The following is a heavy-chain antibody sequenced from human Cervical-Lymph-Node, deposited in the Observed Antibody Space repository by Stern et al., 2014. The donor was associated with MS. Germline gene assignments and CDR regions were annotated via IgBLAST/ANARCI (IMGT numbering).Heavy chain of an antibody. CDR1: GITFSHSA. V-gene: IGHV1-58*01. CDR2: VVVLNVDT. CDR3: ASERYTYYDDQRPPGGFGP. J-gene: IGHJ5*02. D-gene: IGHD5-18*01. Sequence: QLVQSGPEVKKPGTSVKVSCKASGITFSHSAVQWLRQARGQRLEWIGWVVVLNVDTNYAQSFQERVTITRDMSTSTVYMELRSLRPEDTAVYYCASERYTYYDDQRPPGGFGPWGQGTLVTVSS.